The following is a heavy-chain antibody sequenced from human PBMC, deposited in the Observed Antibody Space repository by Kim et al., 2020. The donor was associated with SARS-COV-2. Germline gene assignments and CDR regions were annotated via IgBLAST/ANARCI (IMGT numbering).Heavy chain of an antibody. D-gene: IGHD6-19*01. CDR2: INYSGST. Sequence: SETLSLTCTVSGASISSYYWSWVRQPPGKGLEWIGSINYSGSTNYNPTLKSRVTISVDTSMNQFSLKLSAVTAADTAVYYCARVKAVALDAFDIWGQGTLVTVSS. V-gene: IGHV4-59*01. J-gene: IGHJ3*02. CDR3: ARVKAVALDAFDI. CDR1: GASISSYY.